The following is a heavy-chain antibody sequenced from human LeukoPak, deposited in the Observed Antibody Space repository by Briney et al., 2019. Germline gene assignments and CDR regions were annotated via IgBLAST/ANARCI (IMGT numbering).Heavy chain of an antibody. CDR2: ISDIGST. D-gene: IGHD2/OR15-2a*01. CDR3: AGHHPRNTVDF. J-gene: IGHJ4*02. CDR1: GDSISSYY. V-gene: IGHV4-59*08. Sequence: SETLSLTCTVSGDSISSYYWSWIRQPPGKGLEWIAYISDIGSTNYNPSLKSRVTISLDTSKNQFSLKLSSVTAADTAVYYCAGHHPRNTVDFWGQGTLVTVSS.